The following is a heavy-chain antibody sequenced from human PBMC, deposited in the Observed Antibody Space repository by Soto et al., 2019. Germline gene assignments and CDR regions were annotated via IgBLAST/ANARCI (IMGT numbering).Heavy chain of an antibody. CDR2: INHSGST. CDR1: GGSFRGYF. CDR3: ARRTTFYDFWSGYSRDDYYYIDV. Sequence: PSETLSLTFAVYGGSFRGYFWSWIRQPPGKGLEWIGEINHSGSTNYNPSLRSRVAISVDTSKSQFSLKLDSVTAADMAVYYCARRTTFYDFWSGYSRDDYYYIDVWGKGTMVTVSS. J-gene: IGHJ6*03. V-gene: IGHV4-34*01. D-gene: IGHD3-3*01.